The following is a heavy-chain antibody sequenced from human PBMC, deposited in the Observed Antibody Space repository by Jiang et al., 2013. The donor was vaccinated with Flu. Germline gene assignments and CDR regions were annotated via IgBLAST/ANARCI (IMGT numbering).Heavy chain of an antibody. CDR2: IFNTGSV. Sequence: TCTVSGASISSGSYYWSWIRQHPGKGLEWIGYIFNTGSVYYNASLQSRVTMSIDTSKNQFSLNLHSVTAADTAVYFCARGARHGRGVSRRPGFDPWGQGTLVTVSS. CDR3: ARGARHGRGVSRRPGFDP. V-gene: IGHV4-31*03. CDR1: GASISSGSYY. D-gene: IGHD2-8*01. J-gene: IGHJ5*02.